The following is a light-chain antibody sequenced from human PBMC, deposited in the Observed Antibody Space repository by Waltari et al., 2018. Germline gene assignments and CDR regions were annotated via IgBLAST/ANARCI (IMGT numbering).Light chain of an antibody. Sequence: AIRMTQSPSSFSASIGDRVTITCRASQGISSYLAWYQQKPGKDPKLLICAASTLQSGVPSRFSGSGSGTDFTLTISCLQSEDFATYYCQHYYISPWTFGQGTKVEIK. CDR3: QHYYISPWT. J-gene: IGKJ1*01. CDR1: QGISSY. CDR2: AAS. V-gene: IGKV1-8*01.